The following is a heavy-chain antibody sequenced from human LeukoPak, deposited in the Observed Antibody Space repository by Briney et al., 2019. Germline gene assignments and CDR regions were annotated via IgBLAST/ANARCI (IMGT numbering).Heavy chain of an antibody. CDR3: ARGPGVAAPISY. V-gene: IGHV4-34*01. CDR1: GGSISSYY. J-gene: IGHJ4*02. Sequence: SETLSLTCTVSGGSISSYYWSWIRQPPGKGLEWIGEINHSGSTNYNPSLKSRVTISVDTSKNQFSLKLSSVTAADTAVYYCARGPGVAAPISYWGQGTLVTVSS. CDR2: INHSGST. D-gene: IGHD6-6*01.